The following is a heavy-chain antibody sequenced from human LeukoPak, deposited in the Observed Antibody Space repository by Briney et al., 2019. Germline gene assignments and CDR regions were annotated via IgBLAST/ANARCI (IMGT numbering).Heavy chain of an antibody. V-gene: IGHV1-24*01. CDR2: FDPEDGET. D-gene: IGHD3-9*01. J-gene: IGHJ4*02. CDR1: GYTLTELS. CDR3: AAGSSYFDMYY. Sequence: ASVKVSCKVSGYTLTELSMHWVRQAPGKGLEWMGGFDPEDGETIYAQKFQERVTIIRDMSTSTAYMELSSLRSEDTAVYYCAAGSSYFDMYYWGQGTLVTVSS.